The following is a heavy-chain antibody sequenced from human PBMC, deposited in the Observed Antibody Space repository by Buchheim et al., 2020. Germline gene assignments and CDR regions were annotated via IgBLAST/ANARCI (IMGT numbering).Heavy chain of an antibody. CDR2: ISSSSSTI. V-gene: IGHV3-48*01. D-gene: IGHD3-3*01. CDR1: GFTFSSYS. J-gene: IGHJ6*03. Sequence: EVQLVESGGGLVQPGGSLRLSCAASGFTFSSYSMNWVRQAPGKGLEWVSYISSSSSTIYYADSVKGRFTISRDNAKNSLDLQMNSLRAEDTAVYYCARGPGYDFWSGAYYYMDVWGKGTT. CDR3: ARGPGYDFWSGAYYYMDV.